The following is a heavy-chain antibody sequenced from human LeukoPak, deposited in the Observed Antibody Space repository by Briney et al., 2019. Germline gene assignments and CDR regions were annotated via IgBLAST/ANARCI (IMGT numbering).Heavy chain of an antibody. CDR2: ISAYNGNT. CDR3: ARGPHWDPHFDY. V-gene: IGHV1-18*01. D-gene: IGHD7-27*01. J-gene: IGHJ4*02. Sequence: ASVKVSCKASGYTFTSYGISWVRQAPGQGLEWMGWISAYNGNTNYAQKFQGRVTMTRDTSISTAYMGLSRLRSDDTAVYYCARGPHWDPHFDYWGQGTLVTVSS. CDR1: GYTFTSYG.